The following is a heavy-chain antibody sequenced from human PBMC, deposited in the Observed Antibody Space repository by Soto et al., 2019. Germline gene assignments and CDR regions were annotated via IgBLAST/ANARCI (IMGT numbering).Heavy chain of an antibody. V-gene: IGHV4-31*11. CDR1: GGSISSGGYY. Sequence: QVQLQESGPGLVKPSETLSLTCVVSGGSISSGGYYWSWIRQHPGQGLEWIGHIFYSGATYYNPSLKGRFTISVDTSKDQFSLRLSSMTAADTAVYYCARESGSMVGGVIPHYFYDGLDVWGHGTTVTVSS. CDR2: IFYSGAT. D-gene: IGHD3-10*01. CDR3: ARESGSMVGGVIPHYFYDGLDV. J-gene: IGHJ6*02.